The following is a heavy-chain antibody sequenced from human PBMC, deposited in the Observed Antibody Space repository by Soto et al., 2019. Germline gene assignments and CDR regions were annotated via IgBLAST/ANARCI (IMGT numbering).Heavy chain of an antibody. CDR3: ARETPLWFGEGYYYGMDV. D-gene: IGHD3-10*01. CDR2: INPNNGGT. CDR1: GYTFTGYY. V-gene: IGHV1-2*04. Sequence: ASVKVSCKASGYTFTGYYMHWVRQAPGQGLEWMGWINPNNGGTNYAQKFQGWVTMTRDTSISTAYMELSRLRSDDTAVYYCARETPLWFGEGYYYGMDVWGQGTTVTVSS. J-gene: IGHJ6*02.